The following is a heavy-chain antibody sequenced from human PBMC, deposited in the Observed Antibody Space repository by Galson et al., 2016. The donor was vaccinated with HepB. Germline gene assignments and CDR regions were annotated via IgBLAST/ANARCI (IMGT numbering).Heavy chain of an antibody. CDR1: GFTLGDYT. CDR3: AREYSRRSGLDL. CDR2: ISSVSTHT. D-gene: IGHD3-3*01. V-gene: IGHV3-21*06. Sequence: SLRLSCAASGFTLGDYTMTWVRQAPGKGPEWVASISSVSTHTYYADSLRGRFTISRDNAQCSLYLQINSLRAEDTAVYYCAREYSRRSGLDLWGQGTLVTVSS. J-gene: IGHJ4*02.